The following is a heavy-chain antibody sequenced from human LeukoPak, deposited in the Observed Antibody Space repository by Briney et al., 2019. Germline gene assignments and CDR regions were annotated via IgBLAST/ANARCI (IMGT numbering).Heavy chain of an antibody. CDR3: ARVPHAMVRGVIITEFYFDY. D-gene: IGHD3-10*01. Sequence: PGGSLRLSCAASGFTFSSYEMNWVRQAPGKGLEWLSHISNSGSSIHYADSVKGRFTISRDNAKNSLYLQMNSLRAEDTAVYYCARVPHAMVRGVIITEFYFDYWGQGTLVTVSS. V-gene: IGHV3-48*03. CDR2: ISNSGSSI. J-gene: IGHJ4*02. CDR1: GFTFSSYE.